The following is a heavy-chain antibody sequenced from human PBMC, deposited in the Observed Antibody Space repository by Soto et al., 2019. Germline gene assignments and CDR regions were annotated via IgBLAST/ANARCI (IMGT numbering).Heavy chain of an antibody. CDR3: AREAASYSSGWYYYYGMDV. J-gene: IGHJ6*02. CDR2: INPNSGGT. CDR1: GYTFTGYY. D-gene: IGHD6-19*01. V-gene: IGHV1-2*02. Sequence: ASVKVSCKASGYTFTGYYMHWVRQAPGQGLEWMGWINPNSGGTNYAQKFQGRVTMTRDTSISTAYMELSRLRSDDTAVYYCAREAASYSSGWYYYYGMDVWGQGTTVTVSS.